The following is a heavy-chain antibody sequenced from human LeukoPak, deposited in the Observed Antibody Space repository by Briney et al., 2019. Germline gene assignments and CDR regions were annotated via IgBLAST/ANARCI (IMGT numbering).Heavy chain of an antibody. CDR1: GYTFTNYW. V-gene: IGHV5-51*01. D-gene: IGHD5-18*01. Sequence: GDSLKISCKASGYTFTNYWIGWVRQMPGKGLEWMGIIYPGDSDTRYSPSFQGQVTISADKSISTAYLQWSSLKASDTAMYYCARQRIHTYGRRAFDIWGQGTMVTVSS. CDR2: IYPGDSDT. CDR3: ARQRIHTYGRRAFDI. J-gene: IGHJ3*02.